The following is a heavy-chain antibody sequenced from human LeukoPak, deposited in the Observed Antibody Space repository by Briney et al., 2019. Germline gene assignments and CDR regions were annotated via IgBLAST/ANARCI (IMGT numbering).Heavy chain of an antibody. J-gene: IGHJ6*04. D-gene: IGHD2-2*01. CDR3: ARALSSTSLVGMDV. Sequence: GASVKVSCKASGYTFTNYVIYWVRQAPGQRLEWRGWINTGNGNTKYSKRFRGRVTVTRETSATTAYMELSSLRSEDTAVYYCARALSSTSLVGMDVWGKGTTVTVYS. CDR1: GYTFTNYV. V-gene: IGHV1-3*04. CDR2: INTGNGNT.